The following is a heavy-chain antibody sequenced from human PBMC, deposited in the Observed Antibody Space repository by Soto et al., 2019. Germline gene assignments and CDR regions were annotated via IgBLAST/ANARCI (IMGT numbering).Heavy chain of an antibody. V-gene: IGHV4-4*07. D-gene: IGHD1-26*01. CDR1: GVSISDFY. CDR2: MSITENA. CDR3: ARVEVGRTYVADD. Sequence: LSLTCTVSGVSISDFYWSWIRQPAGMGLEFIGRMSITENAFYNPSLKSRLTMSIDTSKNQFSLKLTSITAADTAVYYCARVEVGRTYVADDWGPGTLVTVYS. J-gene: IGHJ4*02.